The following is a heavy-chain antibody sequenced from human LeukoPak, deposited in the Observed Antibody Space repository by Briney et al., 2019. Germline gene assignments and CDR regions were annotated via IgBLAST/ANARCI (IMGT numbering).Heavy chain of an antibody. Sequence: GGSLRLSCAASGFTFSSYSMNWVRQAPGRGLEWVSYITSYSSTIYYADSVKGRFTISRDNAENSLYLQMNSLRAEDTAVYYCAELGITMIGGVWGKGTTVTISS. CDR1: GFTFSSYS. D-gene: IGHD3-10*02. CDR2: ITSYSSTI. V-gene: IGHV3-48*01. J-gene: IGHJ6*04. CDR3: AELGITMIGGV.